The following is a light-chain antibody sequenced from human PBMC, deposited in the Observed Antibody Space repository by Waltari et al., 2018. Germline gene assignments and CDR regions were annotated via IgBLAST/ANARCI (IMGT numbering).Light chain of an antibody. CDR3: MQGTHWPLYT. Sequence: DVVMTQSPLSLPVTLGQPASISCTSRQSLMHRDGNAYLNWFQQRPGKSPSRLIYKVSNRDPGVPDRFSGSGSGTDFTLRISRVEAEDIGVYYCMQGTHWPLYTFGQGTKLEIK. CDR1: QSLMHRDGNAY. J-gene: IGKJ2*01. CDR2: KVS. V-gene: IGKV2-30*02.